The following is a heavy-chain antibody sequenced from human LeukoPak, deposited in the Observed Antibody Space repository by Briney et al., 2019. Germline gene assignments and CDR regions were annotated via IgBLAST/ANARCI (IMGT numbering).Heavy chain of an antibody. Sequence: SETLSLTCTVSGRSISSYYWSWIRQPAGKGLEWIGRIYTSGSTNYNPSLKSRVTISVDKSKNQFSLKLSSVTAADTAVYYCASESTVTSDCYWGQGTLVTVSS. D-gene: IGHD4-17*01. J-gene: IGHJ4*02. CDR1: GRSISSYY. CDR3: ASESTVTSDCY. CDR2: IYTSGST. V-gene: IGHV4-4*07.